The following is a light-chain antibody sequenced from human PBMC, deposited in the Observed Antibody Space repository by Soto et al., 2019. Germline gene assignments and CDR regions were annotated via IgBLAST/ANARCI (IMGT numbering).Light chain of an antibody. CDR2: GAS. Sequence: EIVLTQSPATLSLSPGERATLSCRASQSVSTNLAWYQQKPGQVPSLLIYGASTRASGIPARFSGSGSGTEFTLTIGGLQSEDFAVYYCQQYSSSPSFGQGTRLEIK. CDR3: QQYSSSPS. CDR1: QSVSTN. V-gene: IGKV3-15*01. J-gene: IGKJ5*01.